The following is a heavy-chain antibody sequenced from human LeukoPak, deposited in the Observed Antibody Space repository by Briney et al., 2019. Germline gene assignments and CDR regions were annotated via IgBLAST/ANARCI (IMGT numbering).Heavy chain of an antibody. J-gene: IGHJ4*02. CDR3: ARENDSSGWYNDY. CDR2: IYTSGNT. V-gene: IGHV4-4*07. D-gene: IGHD6-19*01. CDR1: GDSISGYY. Sequence: SETLSLTCTVSGDSISGYYWSWIRQPAGKGLEWIGRIYTSGNTKYNPSLKSLVTMSVDTSKNQFSLRLSSVTAADTAVYYCARENDSSGWYNDYWGQGTLVTVSS.